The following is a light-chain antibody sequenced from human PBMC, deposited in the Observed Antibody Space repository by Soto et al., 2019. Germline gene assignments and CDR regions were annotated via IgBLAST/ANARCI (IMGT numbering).Light chain of an antibody. CDR3: CSYTTSNTRQIV. CDR2: DVS. V-gene: IGLV2-14*01. Sequence: QSVLTQPASVSGSPGQSITISCTGTSSDVGGYHYVSWYQQHPGKAPKFMIYDVSNRPSGVSNRFSGSKSGNTASLTISGLQAEDEADYYCCSYTTSNTRQIVFGTGTKVTVL. J-gene: IGLJ1*01. CDR1: SSDVGGYHY.